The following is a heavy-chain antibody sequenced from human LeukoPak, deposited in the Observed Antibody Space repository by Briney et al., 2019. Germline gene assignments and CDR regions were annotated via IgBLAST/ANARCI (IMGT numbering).Heavy chain of an antibody. V-gene: IGHV4-59*01. CDR2: IYYSGST. Sequence: SETLSLTCTVSGGSISSYYWSWIRQPPGKGLEWIGYIYYSGSTNYNPSLKSRVTISVDTSKNQFSLKLGSVTAADTAVYYCARVQGGSSSWSDYYYYYGMDAWGKGTTVTVSS. CDR3: ARVQGGSSSWSDYYYYYGMDA. D-gene: IGHD6-13*01. J-gene: IGHJ6*04. CDR1: GGSISSYY.